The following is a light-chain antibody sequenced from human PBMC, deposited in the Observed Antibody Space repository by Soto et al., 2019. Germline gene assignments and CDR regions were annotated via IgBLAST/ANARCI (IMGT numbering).Light chain of an antibody. J-gene: IGLJ1*01. CDR2: EVS. CDR1: GSDVGGYNF. Sequence: QSVLAQPASVSGSPGQSITMSCTGTGSDVGGYNFVSWYQQHPGNAPKLMIYEVSNRPSGVSYRFSGSKSGNTASLTISGLQAEDEADYYCGSYTTIKNFVFGTGTKVTVL. V-gene: IGLV2-14*01. CDR3: GSYTTIKNFV.